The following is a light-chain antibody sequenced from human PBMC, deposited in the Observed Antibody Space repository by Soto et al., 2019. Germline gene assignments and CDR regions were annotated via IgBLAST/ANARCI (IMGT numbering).Light chain of an antibody. CDR1: QTIDSFY. J-gene: IGKJ1*01. V-gene: IGKV3-20*01. CDR2: SAS. Sequence: EIVLTQSPGTLSLSPGERATLSCRASQTIDSFYLAWYQQKPGQAPRLLIYSASNRATGIPDRFSGSESGTDFTLTISRLEPEDFGVYYCEQYGSSPRTFGQGTKVDIK. CDR3: EQYGSSPRT.